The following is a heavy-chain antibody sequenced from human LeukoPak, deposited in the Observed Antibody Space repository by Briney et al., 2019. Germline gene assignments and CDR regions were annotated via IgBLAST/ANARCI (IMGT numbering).Heavy chain of an antibody. Sequence: GGYLRLSCAASGFTFDDYGMSWVRQAPGKGLVWGSGHNWNGGSTGYADSVKGRFTISRDNAKNSLYLQMHSLRAEDTALYYCARGSYYDILTGYYEKLFDYWGQGTLVTVSS. V-gene: IGHV3-20*04. CDR3: ARGSYYDILTGYYEKLFDY. J-gene: IGHJ4*02. CDR1: GFTFDDYG. D-gene: IGHD3-9*01. CDR2: HNWNGGST.